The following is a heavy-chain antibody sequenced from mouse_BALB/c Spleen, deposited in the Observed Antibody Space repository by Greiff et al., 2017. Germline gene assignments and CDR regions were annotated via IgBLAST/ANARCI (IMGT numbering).Heavy chain of an antibody. J-gene: IGHJ4*01. CDR2: IYPGDGDT. D-gene: IGHD1-1*01. CDR1: GYTFTSYW. CDR3: ARAGIPITTVVASYYYAMDY. Sequence: QVQLKQSGAELARPGASVKLSCKASGYTFTSYWMQWVKQRPGQGLEWIGAIYPGDGDTRYTQKFKGKATLTADKSSSTAYMQLSSLASEDSAVYYCARAGIPITTVVASYYYAMDYWGQGTSVTVSS. V-gene: IGHV1-87*01.